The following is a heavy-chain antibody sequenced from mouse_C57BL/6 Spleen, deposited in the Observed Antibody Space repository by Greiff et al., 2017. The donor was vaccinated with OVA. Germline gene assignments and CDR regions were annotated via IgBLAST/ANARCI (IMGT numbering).Heavy chain of an antibody. CDR3: ARAVITTVVISGELDFDY. CDR1: GYTFTSYW. J-gene: IGHJ2*01. V-gene: IGHV1-52*01. CDR2: IDPSDSET. Sequence: QVQLQQPGAELVRPGSSVKLSCKASGYTFTSYWMHWVKQRPIQGLEWIGNIDPSDSETHYNQKFKDKATLTVDKSSSTAYMQLSSLTSEDAAVSYCARAVITTVVISGELDFDYWGQGTTLTVSS. D-gene: IGHD1-1*01.